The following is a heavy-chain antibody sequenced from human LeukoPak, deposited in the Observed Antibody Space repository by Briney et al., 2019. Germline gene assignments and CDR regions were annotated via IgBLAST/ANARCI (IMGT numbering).Heavy chain of an antibody. CDR3: ARGRVPAY. Sequence: SETLSLTCTVSGGSFSGYFWSRIRQPPGKELEWIGCIYYSGNTNYNPSLKSRITISLDTSKNQFSLKLSSVTAADTAVYYCARGRVPAYWGQGTLVTVSS. CDR1: GGSFSGYF. J-gene: IGHJ4*02. D-gene: IGHD2-2*01. V-gene: IGHV4-59*01. CDR2: IYYSGNT.